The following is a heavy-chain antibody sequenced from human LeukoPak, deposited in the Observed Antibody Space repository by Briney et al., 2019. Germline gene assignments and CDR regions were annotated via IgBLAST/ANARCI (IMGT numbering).Heavy chain of an antibody. J-gene: IGHJ3*02. V-gene: IGHV1-69*05. CDR2: IIPIFGTA. D-gene: IGHD3-22*01. CDR3: ARDYYDSSGPLPRAFDI. Sequence: SVKVSCKASGGTFSSYAMSWVRQARGQGLECMGRIIPIFGTANYAQKFQGRVTITTDESTSTAYMELSSLRSEDTAVYYCARDYYDSSGPLPRAFDIWGQGTMVTVSS. CDR1: GGTFSSYA.